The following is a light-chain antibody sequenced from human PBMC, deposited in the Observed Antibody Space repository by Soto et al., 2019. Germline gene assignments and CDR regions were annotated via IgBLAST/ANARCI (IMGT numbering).Light chain of an antibody. Sequence: DIVMTQSPLSLPVTPGEPASISCRSSQSLLHSNGYNYLDWYLQKPGQSPQPLIYLGSNRASGVPDRFSGSGSGTDFTLKISRVEAEDVGVHYCMQALQTPLTFGGGTKVDIK. CDR2: LGS. CDR1: QSLLHSNGYNY. CDR3: MQALQTPLT. V-gene: IGKV2-28*01. J-gene: IGKJ4*01.